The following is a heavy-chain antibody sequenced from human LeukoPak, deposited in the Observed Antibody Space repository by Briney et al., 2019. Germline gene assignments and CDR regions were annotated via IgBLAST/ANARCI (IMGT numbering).Heavy chain of an antibody. Sequence: GGSLRLSCAASGFTFDDYAMHWVRQAPGKGLEWVSGISWNSGSIGYADSVKGRFTISRDNAKNSLYLQMNSLRAEDTALYYCARVYCSGGSCYSPNYYYYMDVWGKGTTVTVSS. D-gene: IGHD2-15*01. CDR3: ARVYCSGGSCYSPNYYYYMDV. V-gene: IGHV3-9*01. CDR2: ISWNSGSI. J-gene: IGHJ6*03. CDR1: GFTFDDYA.